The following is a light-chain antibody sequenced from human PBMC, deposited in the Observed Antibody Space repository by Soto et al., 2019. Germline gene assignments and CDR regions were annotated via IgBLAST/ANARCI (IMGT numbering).Light chain of an antibody. CDR2: AAS. J-gene: IGKJ3*01. V-gene: IGKV1-39*01. Sequence: DIQMTQSPSSLSASVGDRVTITCRASQSISSYLNWYQQKPGKAPKLLIYAASSLQGGVPSRFSGSGSGTDFTLTISSLQPEDFATYYCQQSYSTPLDTFGPGTKVDIK. CDR3: QQSYSTPLDT. CDR1: QSISSY.